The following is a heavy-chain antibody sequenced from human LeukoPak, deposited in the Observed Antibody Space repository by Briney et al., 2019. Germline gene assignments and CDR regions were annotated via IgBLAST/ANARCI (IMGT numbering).Heavy chain of an antibody. CDR1: GYSFATNW. Sequence: GESLKISCKTSGYSFATNWIGWVRQVPGKGLEWMGIIYPGDSGTRYSPSFQGQVTISADKSLSTAYLQWSSLKASDTAMYYCARQITFGGIEFDPWGQGTLVTVSS. CDR2: IYPGDSGT. CDR3: ARQITFGGIEFDP. J-gene: IGHJ5*02. D-gene: IGHD3-16*01. V-gene: IGHV5-51*01.